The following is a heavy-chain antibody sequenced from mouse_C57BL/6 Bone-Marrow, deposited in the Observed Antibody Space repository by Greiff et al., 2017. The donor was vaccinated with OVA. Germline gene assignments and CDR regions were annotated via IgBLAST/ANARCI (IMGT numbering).Heavy chain of an antibody. D-gene: IGHD2-1*01. CDR1: GFSLTSYA. J-gene: IGHJ4*01. V-gene: IGHV2-9-1*01. CDR2: ICTGGGT. CDR3: ARGDMVTDVDY. Sequence: VQGVESGPGLVAPSQSLSITCTVSGFSLTSYAISWVRQPPGKGLEWLGVICTGGGTNYNSALKSRLSISKDNSKSQMFLKMNSLQTDDTAMYYCARGDMVTDVDYWGQGTSVTVSS.